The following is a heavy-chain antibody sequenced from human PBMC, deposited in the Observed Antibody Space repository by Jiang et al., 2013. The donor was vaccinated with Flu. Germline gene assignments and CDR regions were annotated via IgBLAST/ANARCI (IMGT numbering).Heavy chain of an antibody. V-gene: IGHV1-69*01. CDR1: GGTFSSYA. D-gene: IGHD3-22*01. CDR2: IIPIFGTA. CDR3: ARSPSGLGYYNEYYFDY. J-gene: IGHJ4*02. Sequence: GSSVKVSCKASGGTFSSYAISWVRQAPGQGLEWMGGIIPIFGTANYAQKFQGRVTITADESTSTAHMELSSLRSEDTAVYYCARSPSGLGYYNEYYFDYWGQGTLVTVSS.